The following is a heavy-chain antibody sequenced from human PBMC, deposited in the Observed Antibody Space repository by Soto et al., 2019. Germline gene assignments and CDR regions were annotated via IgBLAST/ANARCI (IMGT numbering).Heavy chain of an antibody. CDR3: ARAGYCSGGSCYYFDY. Sequence: GGSLRLSCAASGFTVSSNYMSWVRQAPGKGLEWVSVIYSGGSTYYADSVKGRFTISRDNSKNTLYLQMNSLRAEDTAVYYCARAGYCSGGSCYYFDYWGQGTLVTVSS. CDR2: IYSGGST. J-gene: IGHJ4*02. V-gene: IGHV3-66*01. CDR1: GFTVSSNY. D-gene: IGHD2-15*01.